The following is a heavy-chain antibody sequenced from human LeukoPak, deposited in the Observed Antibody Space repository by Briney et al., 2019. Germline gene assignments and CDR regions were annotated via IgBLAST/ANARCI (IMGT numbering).Heavy chain of an antibody. J-gene: IGHJ4*02. D-gene: IGHD1-26*01. Sequence: GGSLRLSCAASGFIVSSNYMSWVRQAPGKGLEWVSSISSGSGYIYYADSVKGRFTISRDNAKNSLYLQMNSLRAEDTAVYYCARDVGATRRFFDYWGQGTLVTVSS. CDR2: ISSGSGYI. CDR3: ARDVGATRRFFDY. CDR1: GFIVSSNY. V-gene: IGHV3-21*01.